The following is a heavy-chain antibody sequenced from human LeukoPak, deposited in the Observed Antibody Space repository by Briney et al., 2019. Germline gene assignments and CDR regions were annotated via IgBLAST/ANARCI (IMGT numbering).Heavy chain of an antibody. CDR2: ISYDGSNK. J-gene: IGHJ4*02. D-gene: IGHD2/OR15-2a*01. CDR1: GFTFSSSS. V-gene: IGHV3-30-3*01. Sequence: GGSLRLSCAASGFTFSSSSMNWVRQAPGKGLEWVAVISYDGSNKYYADSVKGRFTISRDNSKNTLYLQMNSLRAEDTAVYYCARDFLRGDYWGQGTLVTVSS. CDR3: ARDFLRGDY.